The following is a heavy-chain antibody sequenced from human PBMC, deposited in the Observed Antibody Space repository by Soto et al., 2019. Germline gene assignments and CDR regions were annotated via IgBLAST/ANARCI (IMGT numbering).Heavy chain of an antibody. D-gene: IGHD6-13*01. CDR2: IIPIFGTA. J-gene: IGHJ6*02. CDR3: ARDQVPSYSSSWTQVVGYGMDV. V-gene: IGHV1-69*13. Sequence: SVKVSCKASGGTFSSYAISWVRQSPGQGLEWMGGIIPIFGTANYAQKFQGRVTITADESTSTAYMELSSLRSEDTAVYYCARDQVPSYSSSWTQVVGYGMDVWRQGTTVTVSS. CDR1: GGTFSSYA.